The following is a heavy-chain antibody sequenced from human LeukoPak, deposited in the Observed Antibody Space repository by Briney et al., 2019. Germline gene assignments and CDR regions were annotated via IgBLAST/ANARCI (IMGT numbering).Heavy chain of an antibody. Sequence: GASVKVSCKASGGTFISYAISWVRQAPGQGLEWMGGIIPIFGTANYAQKFQGRVTITADESTSTAYMELSSLRSEDTAVYYCARIYCSGGSCYPYYFDYWGQGTLVTVSS. CDR2: IIPIFGTA. CDR3: ARIYCSGGSCYPYYFDY. V-gene: IGHV1-69*13. D-gene: IGHD2-15*01. CDR1: GGTFISYA. J-gene: IGHJ4*02.